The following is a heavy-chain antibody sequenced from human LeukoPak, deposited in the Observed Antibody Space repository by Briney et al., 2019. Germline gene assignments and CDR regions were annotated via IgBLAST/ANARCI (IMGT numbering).Heavy chain of an antibody. V-gene: IGHV3-23*01. D-gene: IGHD3-22*01. J-gene: IGHJ4*02. Sequence: GGSLRLSRAASGFTFSSYAMSWVRQAPGKGLEWVSAISGSGGSTYYADSVKGRFTISRDNSKNTLYLQMNGLRAEDTAVYYCAKGIQMYYYDSSGSAIDYWGQGTLVTVSS. CDR3: AKGIQMYYYDSSGSAIDY. CDR1: GFTFSSYA. CDR2: ISGSGGST.